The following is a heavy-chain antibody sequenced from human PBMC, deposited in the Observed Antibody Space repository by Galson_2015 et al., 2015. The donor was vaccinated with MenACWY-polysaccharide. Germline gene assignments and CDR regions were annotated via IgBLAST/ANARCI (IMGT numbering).Heavy chain of an antibody. CDR3: MRVRGGYCYL. Sequence: GKGLEWIGSIYRSGTTYYNPSLKSRVTISVDTSKNQFSLRLSSVTAADTAVYYCMRVRGGYCYLWGQGTLVTVSS. V-gene: IGHV4-38-2*02. CDR2: IYRSGTT. D-gene: IGHD2-21*02. J-gene: IGHJ5*02.